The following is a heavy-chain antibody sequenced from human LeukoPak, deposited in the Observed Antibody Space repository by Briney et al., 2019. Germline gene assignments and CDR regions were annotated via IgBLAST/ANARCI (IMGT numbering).Heavy chain of an antibody. D-gene: IGHD5-12*01. J-gene: IGHJ4*02. CDR1: GGSISSYC. CDR3: VTSYGGYVLDY. Sequence: PSETLSLTCTVSGGSISSYCWNWIRQSPGRGLEWVGDTNFSERINYNPSLQSRVTISVDTSKNQFSLELSSATAADTAMYYCVTSYGGYVLDYWGQGSLVTVSS. V-gene: IGHV4-59*03. CDR2: TNFSERI.